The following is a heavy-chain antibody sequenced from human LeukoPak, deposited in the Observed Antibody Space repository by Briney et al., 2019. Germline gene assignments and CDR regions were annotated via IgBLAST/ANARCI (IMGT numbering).Heavy chain of an antibody. J-gene: IGHJ3*02. CDR3: ARMVRGVIDAFEI. V-gene: IGHV4-59*01. Sequence: SETLSLTCTVSVGSISSYYWSWIRQPPGKGLEWIAYIYYSGTTKYNASLKSRVTMSVDTSKNQFSLKLGSVTAADTAVYYCARMVRGVIDAFEIWGQGTMVTVSS. CDR2: IYYSGTT. CDR1: VGSISSYY. D-gene: IGHD3-10*01.